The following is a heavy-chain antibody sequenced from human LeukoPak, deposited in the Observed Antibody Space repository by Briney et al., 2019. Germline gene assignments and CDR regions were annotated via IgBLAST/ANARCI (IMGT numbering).Heavy chain of an antibody. V-gene: IGHV4-34*01. J-gene: IGHJ4*02. D-gene: IGHD2-15*01. CDR2: INHSGST. Sequence: SETLSLTCAVYGGSFSGYYWSWIRQPPGKGLEWIGEINHSGSTNYNPSLKSRVTISVDTSKNQFSLKLTSVTAADTAVYYCAREGDGCSGGSCYPNFDYWGQGTLVTVSS. CDR1: GGSFSGYY. CDR3: AREGDGCSGGSCYPNFDY.